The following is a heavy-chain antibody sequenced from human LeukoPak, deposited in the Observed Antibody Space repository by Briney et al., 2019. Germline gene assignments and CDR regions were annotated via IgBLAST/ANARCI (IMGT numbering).Heavy chain of an antibody. Sequence: SETLSLTCTVSGGSISSYYWSWIRQPPGKGLEWIGSIYYSGSTYYNPSLKSRVTISVDTSKNQFSLKLSSVTAADTAVYYCARLTVEAAAGLDYWGQGTLVTVSS. CDR2: IYYSGST. CDR1: GGSISSYY. D-gene: IGHD6-13*01. CDR3: ARLTVEAAAGLDY. J-gene: IGHJ4*02. V-gene: IGHV4-59*05.